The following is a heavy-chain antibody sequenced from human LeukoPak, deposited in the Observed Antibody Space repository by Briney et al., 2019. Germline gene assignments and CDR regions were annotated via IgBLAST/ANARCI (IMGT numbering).Heavy chain of an antibody. D-gene: IGHD6-19*01. V-gene: IGHV4-59*01. J-gene: IGHJ4*02. CDR3: ASSSGWQRGIDY. Sequence: SETLSLTCTVSGVSISSYYWSWIRQPPGKGLEWIGYIYYSGSTNYNPSLKSRVTISVDTSKNQFSLKLSSVTAADRAVYYCASSSGWQRGIDYWGQGTLVTVSS. CDR1: GVSISSYY. CDR2: IYYSGST.